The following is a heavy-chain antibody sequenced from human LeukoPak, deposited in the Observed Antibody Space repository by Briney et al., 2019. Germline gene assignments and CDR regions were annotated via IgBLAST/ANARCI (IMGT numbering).Heavy chain of an antibody. CDR3: ARDGVSSGGSCYWTLVYYYYMDV. V-gene: IGHV1-24*01. CDR2: FDPEDGET. Sequence: ASVKVSCKVSGYTLTELSMHWVRQAPGKGLEWMGGFDPEDGETIYAQKFQGRVTMTEDTSTDTAYMELSSLRSEDTAVYYGARDGVSSGGSCYWTLVYYYYMDVWGKGTTVTVSS. J-gene: IGHJ6*03. CDR1: GYTLTELS. D-gene: IGHD2-15*01.